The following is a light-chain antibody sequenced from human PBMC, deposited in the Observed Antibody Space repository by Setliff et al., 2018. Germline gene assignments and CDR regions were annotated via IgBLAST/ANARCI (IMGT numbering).Light chain of an antibody. V-gene: IGLV2-8*01. CDR3: ASYAGKFYF. CDR1: SSDVGGYNY. Sequence: QSVLTQPPSASGSPGQSVTISCTGSSSDVGGYNYVSWYQQHPGKAPKLMIFEVTKRPSGVPDRFSGSKSGNTASLTVSGLQAEDEADYFCASYAGKFYFFGSGTKVT. CDR2: EVT. J-gene: IGLJ1*01.